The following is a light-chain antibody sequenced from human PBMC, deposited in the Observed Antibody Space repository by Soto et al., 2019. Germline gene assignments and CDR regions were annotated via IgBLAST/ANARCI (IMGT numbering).Light chain of an antibody. Sequence: QSVLTQPPSESGSPGQSVTISCTGTSSDVGGYNYVSWYQQHPGKAPKLMISEVSKRPSGVPDRFSGSKSGNTASLTVSGLQAEDEADYYCSSFAGNNNLVFGGGTKVTVL. CDR2: EVS. V-gene: IGLV2-8*01. J-gene: IGLJ2*01. CDR1: SSDVGGYNY. CDR3: SSFAGNNNLV.